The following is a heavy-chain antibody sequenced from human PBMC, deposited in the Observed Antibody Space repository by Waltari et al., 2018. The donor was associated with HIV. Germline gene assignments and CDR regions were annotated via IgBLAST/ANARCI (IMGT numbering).Heavy chain of an antibody. V-gene: IGHV3-74*01. J-gene: IGHJ3*02. Sequence: EVQLVESGGGLVQPGGSRRVSCAASGFTFSNYWMHWVRQDPGKGLVWVSRISPDGTITNYADSVKGRFTISRDNAKNTLFLQMNSLRAEDTAVYYCARDPGPSAFDIWGQGTVVTVSS. CDR3: ARDPGPSAFDI. CDR2: ISPDGTIT. CDR1: GFTFSNYW.